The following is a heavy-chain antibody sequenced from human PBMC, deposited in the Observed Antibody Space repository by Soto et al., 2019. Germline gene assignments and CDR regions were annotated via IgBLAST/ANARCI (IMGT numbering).Heavy chain of an antibody. CDR3: ARDLGKTHCYGLDV. CDR1: GYTFTGYY. J-gene: IGHJ6*02. V-gene: IGHV1-2*04. Sequence: ASVKVSCKASGYTFTGYYIHWVRQAPGQGLEWMGWINPNSGGTNYAQKFQGWVTLTRDTSISTAYLELSRLRSDDTAVYYCARDLGKTHCYGLDVWGQGTTVTVSS. CDR2: INPNSGGT.